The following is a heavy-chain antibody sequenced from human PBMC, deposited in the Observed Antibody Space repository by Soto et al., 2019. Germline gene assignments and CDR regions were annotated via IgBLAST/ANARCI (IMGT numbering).Heavy chain of an antibody. Sequence: GGSLRLSCAASGFTFSSYWMHWVRQAPGKGLVWVSRINSDGSSTSYADSVKGRFTISRDNAKNTLYLQMNSLRAEDTAVYYCARGWFGELYYFDYWGQGTLVTVSS. J-gene: IGHJ4*02. CDR3: ARGWFGELYYFDY. D-gene: IGHD3-10*01. CDR2: INSDGSST. CDR1: GFTFSSYW. V-gene: IGHV3-74*01.